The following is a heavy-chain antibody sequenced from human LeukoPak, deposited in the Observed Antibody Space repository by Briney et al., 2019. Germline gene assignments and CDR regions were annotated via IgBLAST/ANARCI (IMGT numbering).Heavy chain of an antibody. CDR1: GFTFSSYS. CDR3: ARDSGGYYDSSGYYYLSYFDY. J-gene: IGHJ4*02. D-gene: IGHD3-22*01. V-gene: IGHV3-21*01. Sequence: PGGSLRLSCAASGFTFSSYSMNWVRQAPGKGLEWVSSISSSSSYIYYADSVKGRFTISRDNSKNTLYLQMNSVRAEDTAVYYCARDSGGYYDSSGYYYLSYFDYWGQGTLVTVSS. CDR2: ISSSSSYI.